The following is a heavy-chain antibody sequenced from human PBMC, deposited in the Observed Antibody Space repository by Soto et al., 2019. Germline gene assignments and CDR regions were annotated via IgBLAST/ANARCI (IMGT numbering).Heavy chain of an antibody. CDR3: ARESEDLTSNFDY. CDR1: GFTFNTYG. CDR2: IWYDGGIK. Sequence: GGSLRLSCAASGFTFNTYGMHWVRQAPGKGLEWVAVIWYDGGIKYYADSTRGRFTVSRDNAKNSLYLEMNSLRAEDTAVYYCARESEDLTSNFDYWGQGTLVTVSS. V-gene: IGHV3-33*01. J-gene: IGHJ4*02.